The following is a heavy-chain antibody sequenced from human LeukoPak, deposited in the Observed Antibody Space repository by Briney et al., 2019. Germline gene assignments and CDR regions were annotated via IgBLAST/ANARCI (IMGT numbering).Heavy chain of an antibody. J-gene: IGHJ4*02. CDR1: GGSFSGYY. D-gene: IGHD3-10*01. V-gene: IGHV4-34*01. Sequence: KPSETLSLTCAVYGGSFSGYYWSWIRQPPGKGLEWIGEINHSGSTNYNPSLKSRVTISVDTSKNQFSLKLSSVTAADTAVYYCARGQGGGPEQSITMVRGFTNWGQGTLVTVSS. CDR3: ARGQGGGPEQSITMVRGFTN. CDR2: INHSGST.